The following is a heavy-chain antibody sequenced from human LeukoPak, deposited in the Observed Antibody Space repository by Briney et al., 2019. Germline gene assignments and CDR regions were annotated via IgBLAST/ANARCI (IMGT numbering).Heavy chain of an antibody. D-gene: IGHD3-22*01. CDR2: VNPNSGGT. Sequence: HWASVKVSCKASGYTFTAYYLHWARQAPGQGLEWMGWVNPNSGGTNFAQKFQGRVTMTRDTSISTAYMELSRLRSDDTAVYYCARGERITMISLDYWGQGTLVTVSS. J-gene: IGHJ4*02. CDR1: GYTFTAYY. V-gene: IGHV1-2*02. CDR3: ARGERITMISLDY.